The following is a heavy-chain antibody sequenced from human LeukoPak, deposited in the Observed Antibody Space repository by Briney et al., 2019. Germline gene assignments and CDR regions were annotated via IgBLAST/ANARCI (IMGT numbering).Heavy chain of an antibody. Sequence: PSETLSLTCTVSGGSISSSSYYWGWIRQPPGKGLEWMGSIYYSGSTYYNPSLKSRVTISVDTSKNQFSLKLSSVTAADTAVYYCARIYGSPRLGRVYWGQGTLVTVSS. CDR3: ARIYGSPRLGRVY. J-gene: IGHJ4*02. V-gene: IGHV4-39*01. CDR2: IYYSGST. CDR1: GGSISSSSYY. D-gene: IGHD3-9*01.